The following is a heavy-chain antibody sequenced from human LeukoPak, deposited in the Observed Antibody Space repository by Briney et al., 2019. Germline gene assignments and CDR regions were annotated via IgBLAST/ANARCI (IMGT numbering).Heavy chain of an antibody. CDR2: IHNTGTA. Sequence: SETLSLTCTVSGAPIRGYSWNWIRQPPGKGLEWIGYIHNTGTATYNPSLKSRVTMSVDTSEKQFSLKLTSLTAADTAVYYCARAWYSATLNYYDYWGQGTLVTVSS. CDR1: GAPIRGYS. V-gene: IGHV4-59*01. J-gene: IGHJ4*02. D-gene: IGHD6-13*01. CDR3: ARAWYSATLNYYDY.